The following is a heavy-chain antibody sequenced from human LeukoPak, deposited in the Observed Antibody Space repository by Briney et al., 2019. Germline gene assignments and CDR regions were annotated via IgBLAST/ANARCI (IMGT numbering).Heavy chain of an antibody. CDR1: GFTFSGYW. CDR2: INIDGGNT. Sequence: TGGSLRLSCAASGFTFSGYWMHWVRQAPGKGLVWVSRINIDGGNTNYADSVKGRFTISRDNSKNTLYLQMNSLRAEDTAVYYCAKVDRDYSNYYSNYYFDYWGQGTLVTVSS. V-gene: IGHV3-74*01. CDR3: AKVDRDYSNYYSNYYFDY. J-gene: IGHJ4*02. D-gene: IGHD5-24*01.